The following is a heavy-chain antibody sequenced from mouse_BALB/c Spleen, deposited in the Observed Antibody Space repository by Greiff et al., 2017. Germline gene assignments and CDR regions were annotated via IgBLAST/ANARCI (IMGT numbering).Heavy chain of an antibody. V-gene: IGHV4-1*02. J-gene: IGHJ4*01. CDR2: INPDSSTI. CDR3: ARQTMNYAMDY. Sequence: EVKLQESGGGLVQPGGSLKLSCAASGFDFSRYWMSWVRQAPGKGLEWIGEINPDSSTINYTPSLKDKFIISRDNAKNTLYLQMSKVRSEDTALYYCARQTMNYAMDYWGQGTSVTVSS. CDR1: GFDFSRYW. D-gene: IGHD2-4*01.